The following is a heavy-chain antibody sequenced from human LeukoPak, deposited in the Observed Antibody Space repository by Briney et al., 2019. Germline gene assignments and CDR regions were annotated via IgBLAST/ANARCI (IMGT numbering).Heavy chain of an antibody. Sequence: SETLSLTCTVSGGSISSYYWSWIRQPPGKGLEWIGYIYYSGSTNYNPSLKSRVTMSVDTSKNQFSLKLSSVTAADTAVYYCARDRRIAAAGGAFDIWGQGTMVTVSS. CDR3: ARDRRIAAAGGAFDI. J-gene: IGHJ3*02. V-gene: IGHV4-59*12. CDR2: IYYSGST. D-gene: IGHD6-13*01. CDR1: GGSISSYY.